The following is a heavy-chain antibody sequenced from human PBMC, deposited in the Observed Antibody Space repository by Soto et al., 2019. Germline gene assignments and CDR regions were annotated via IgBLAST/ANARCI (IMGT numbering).Heavy chain of an antibody. CDR2: TVNKDFSYTT. CDR1: EFSLSGQY. J-gene: IGHJ4*02. Sequence: EGQLVESGGGLVQPGGSLRLSCTSSEFSLSGQYLDWVRQAPGQGLEWVGRTVNKDFSYTTVYAAAVKGRFTISRDDSENSLYLQMTSLRTEDTAVYYCVRERYAGFEYWGQGALVTVSS. CDR3: VRERYAGFEY. V-gene: IGHV3-72*01. D-gene: IGHD2-2*01.